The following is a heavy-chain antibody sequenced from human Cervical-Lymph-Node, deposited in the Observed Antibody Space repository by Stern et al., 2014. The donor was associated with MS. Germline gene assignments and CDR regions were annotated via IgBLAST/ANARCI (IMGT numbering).Heavy chain of an antibody. Sequence: QLQLQESGPGLVKPSQTLSLTCTISGGSIASYYWSWIRQHPGKGLEWIGYIYYSGYTYYNPSLEKRVVISVDASKNQFSLKLTSVTAADTAVYYCARDATKPTPGYFDLWGRGTLVTVSS. D-gene: IGHD2-8*01. CDR3: ARDATKPTPGYFDL. V-gene: IGHV4-31*03. J-gene: IGHJ2*01. CDR2: IYYSGYT. CDR1: GGSIASYY.